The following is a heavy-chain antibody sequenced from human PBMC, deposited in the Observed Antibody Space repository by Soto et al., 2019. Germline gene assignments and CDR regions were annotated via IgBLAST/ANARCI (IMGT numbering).Heavy chain of an antibody. CDR2: TVPVFDTS. D-gene: IGHD3-10*01. CDR3: ARGVSNSGAYYTDPSAYEL. V-gene: IGHV1-69*06. CDR1: GGTFNGYG. J-gene: IGHJ3*01. Sequence: QVQLVQSGAVVKKPGSSVEVSCKASGGTFNGYGISWVRQAPGQGLEWMGGTVPVFDTSKYAPRFQGRVTITGDKATSTAYMELSSVRSEDTAIYFCARGVSNSGAYYTDPSAYELWGQGTLVIGSS.